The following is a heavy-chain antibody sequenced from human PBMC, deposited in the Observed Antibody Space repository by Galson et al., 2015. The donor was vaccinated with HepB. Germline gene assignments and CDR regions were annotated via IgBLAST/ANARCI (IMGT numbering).Heavy chain of an antibody. CDR1: GFTFSNYA. CDR2: IWYDGSNK. Sequence: SLRLSCAASGFTFSNYAMSWVRQAPGKGLEWVAVIWYDGSNKYYADSVKGRFTISRDNSKNTLYLQMNSLRAEDTAVYYCARDQGEQQLANYFDYWGQGTLVTVSS. CDR3: ARDQGEQQLANYFDY. J-gene: IGHJ4*02. V-gene: IGHV3-33*08. D-gene: IGHD6-13*01.